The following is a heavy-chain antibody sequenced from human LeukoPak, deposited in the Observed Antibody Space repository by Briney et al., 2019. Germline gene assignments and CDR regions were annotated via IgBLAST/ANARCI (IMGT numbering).Heavy chain of an antibody. CDR2: IYTSGST. J-gene: IGHJ4*02. CDR3: AGAFPYVWGSYRYTGRVGY. Sequence: PSETLSLTCTVSGGSISRYYWSWIRQPAGKGLEWIGRIYTSGSTNYNPCLKSRVTMSVDTSKNQFSLKLSSVTAADTAVYYCAGAFPYVWGSYRYTGRVGYWGQGTLVTVSS. D-gene: IGHD3-16*02. V-gene: IGHV4-4*07. CDR1: GGSISRYY.